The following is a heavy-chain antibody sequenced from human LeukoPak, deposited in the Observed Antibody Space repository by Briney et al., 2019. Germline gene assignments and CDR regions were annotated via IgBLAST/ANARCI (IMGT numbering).Heavy chain of an antibody. Sequence: GGSLRLSCAASGFTFSSYAMSWVRQAPGKGLEWVSAISGSCGSTYYADSVKGRFTISRDNSKNTLYLQMNSLRAEDTAVYYCARSTESELLWFGELHFDYWGQGTLVTVSS. J-gene: IGHJ4*02. CDR2: ISGSCGST. D-gene: IGHD3-10*01. CDR1: GFTFSSYA. V-gene: IGHV3-23*01. CDR3: ARSTESELLWFGELHFDY.